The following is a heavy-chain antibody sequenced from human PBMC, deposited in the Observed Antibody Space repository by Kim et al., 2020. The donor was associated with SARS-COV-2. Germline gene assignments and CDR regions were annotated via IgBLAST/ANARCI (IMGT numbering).Heavy chain of an antibody. V-gene: IGHV4-4*02. D-gene: IGHD1-26*01. Sequence: SETLSLTCAVSGGSISSSNWWSWVRQPPGKGLEWIGEIYHSGSTNYNPSLKSRVTISVDKSKNQFSLKLSSVTAADTAVYYCARGRVGATTGLFDYWGQGTLVTVSS. CDR3: ARGRVGATTGLFDY. J-gene: IGHJ4*02. CDR2: IYHSGST. CDR1: GGSISSSNW.